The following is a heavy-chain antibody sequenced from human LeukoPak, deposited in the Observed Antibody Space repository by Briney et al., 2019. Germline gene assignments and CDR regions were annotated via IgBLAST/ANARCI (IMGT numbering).Heavy chain of an antibody. Sequence: SVKVSCKASGGTFSTYAVSWVRQAPGQGLEWMGGIIPIFGATNYPQKFQGRVTMTRDMSTSTVYMELSSLRSEDTAVYYCARELGYYDSSGQPPADYWGQGTLVTVSS. CDR3: ARELGYYDSSGQPPADY. J-gene: IGHJ4*02. D-gene: IGHD3-22*01. V-gene: IGHV1-69*05. CDR2: IIPIFGAT. CDR1: GGTFSTYA.